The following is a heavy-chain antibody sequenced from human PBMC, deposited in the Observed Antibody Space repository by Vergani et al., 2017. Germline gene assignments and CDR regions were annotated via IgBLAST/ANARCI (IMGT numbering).Heavy chain of an antibody. Sequence: QVQLVQSGAEVKKPGSSVKVSCKASGGTFSSSAINWVRQAPGQGLEWMGGIIPIFDTADYAQKFQGRLTITADKSTSTAYMELSSLRSGDTAVYYCARDLPPGYWGQGTLVTVSS. CDR1: GGTFSSSA. V-gene: IGHV1-69*06. J-gene: IGHJ4*02. CDR3: ARDLPPGY. CDR2: IIPIFDTA.